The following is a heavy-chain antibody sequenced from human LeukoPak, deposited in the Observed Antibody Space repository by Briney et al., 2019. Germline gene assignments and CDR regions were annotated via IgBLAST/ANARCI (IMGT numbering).Heavy chain of an antibody. D-gene: IGHD3-16*01. J-gene: IGHJ6*02. CDR2: INQEGTEK. V-gene: IGHV3-7*04. CDR1: RLSISFYW. Sequence: PGGSLRLSCAASRLSISFYWMRGVPQVPGKGLECVTNINQEGTEKNYVDSVKGRFTISRDNAKNSVYLQMNRLRDEDTAVYYCARDPEGDDYDMDVWGQGTTVTVSS. CDR3: ARDPEGDDYDMDV.